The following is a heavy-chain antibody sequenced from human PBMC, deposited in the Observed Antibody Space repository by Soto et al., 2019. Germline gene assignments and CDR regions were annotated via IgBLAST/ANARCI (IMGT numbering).Heavy chain of an antibody. J-gene: IGHJ4*02. CDR2: ISDSGNS. CDR3: ARSDGRY. Sequence: SETLSLTCTVSGGASMSHFYWSWIRQPPGKALEWLGYISDSGNSNYNPSLKSRVTMPVDKSRSQFSLDLSSVTAADTAVYYCARSDGRYWGQGTLVTVSS. V-gene: IGHV4-59*01. CDR1: GGASMSHFY.